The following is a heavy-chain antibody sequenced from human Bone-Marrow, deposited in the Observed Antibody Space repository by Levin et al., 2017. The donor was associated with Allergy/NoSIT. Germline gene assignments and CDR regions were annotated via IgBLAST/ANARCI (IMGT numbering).Heavy chain of an antibody. CDR1: GFTVSSNY. J-gene: IGHJ6*02. CDR3: ARDRIAARGNPYYYYGMDG. Sequence: TGGSLRLSCAASGFTVSSNYMSWVRQAPGKGLEWVSVIYSGGSTYYADSVKGRFTISRDNSKNTLYLQMNSLRAEDTAVYYCARDRIAARGNPYYYYGMDGWGQGTTVTVSS. V-gene: IGHV3-53*01. CDR2: IYSGGST. D-gene: IGHD6-6*01.